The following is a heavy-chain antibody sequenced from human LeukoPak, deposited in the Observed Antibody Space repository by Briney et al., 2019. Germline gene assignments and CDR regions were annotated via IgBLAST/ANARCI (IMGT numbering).Heavy chain of an antibody. D-gene: IGHD6-13*01. Sequence: ASVKVSCKASGYTFTSYAMNWVRQAPGQGLEWMGWINTNTGNPTYAQGFTERFVFSLDTSVSTAYLQISSLKAEDTAVYYCARGIAAAGTYWFDPWGQGTLVTVSS. CDR2: INTNTGNP. CDR1: GYTFTSYA. CDR3: ARGIAAAGTYWFDP. V-gene: IGHV7-4-1*02. J-gene: IGHJ5*02.